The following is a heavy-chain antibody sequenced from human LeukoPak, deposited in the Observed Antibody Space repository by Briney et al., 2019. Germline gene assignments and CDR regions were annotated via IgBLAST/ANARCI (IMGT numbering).Heavy chain of an antibody. D-gene: IGHD4-17*01. CDR1: GGSFSGYY. CDR2: INHSGST. J-gene: IGHJ5*02. Sequence: SETLSLTCAVYGGSFSGYYWSWIRQPPGKGLEWIGEINHSGSTNYNPSLKSRVTISVDTSKNQFSLKLSSVTAADTAVYYCARGNDYGDYGWFDPWGQGTLVTVS. V-gene: IGHV4-34*01. CDR3: ARGNDYGDYGWFDP.